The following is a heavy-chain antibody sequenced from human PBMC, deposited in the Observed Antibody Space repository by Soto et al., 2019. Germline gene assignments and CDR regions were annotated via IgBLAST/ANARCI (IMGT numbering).Heavy chain of an antibody. Sequence: QVQLQESGPGLVKPSETLSLTCTVSGGSISSYYWSWIRQPAGKGLEWIGRIYTSGSTNYNPSLKSRVTMSVDTSKNQFSLKLSSVTAADTAVYYCARDRSFDSSGWYYWYFDLWGRGTLVTVSS. D-gene: IGHD6-19*01. J-gene: IGHJ2*01. CDR2: IYTSGST. V-gene: IGHV4-4*07. CDR1: GGSISSYY. CDR3: ARDRSFDSSGWYYWYFDL.